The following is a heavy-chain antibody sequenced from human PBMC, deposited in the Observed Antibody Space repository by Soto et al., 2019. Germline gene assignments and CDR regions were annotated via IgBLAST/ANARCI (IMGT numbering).Heavy chain of an antibody. CDR1: GGSIRSSY. D-gene: IGHD2-15*01. J-gene: IGHJ5*02. V-gene: IGHV4-59*01. CDR2: INYSAGT. CDR3: ARGYCDSAGCYYGWLDP. Sequence: QVRLQESGPGLVTPWETLSLTCTVSGGSIRSSYWNWIRRPPGKGLEWIGYINYSAGTKYNPSLRSRVTMSVDTSKNQFSLKLSSVTAADTAVYYCARGYCDSAGCYYGWLDPWGQGTLVTVSS.